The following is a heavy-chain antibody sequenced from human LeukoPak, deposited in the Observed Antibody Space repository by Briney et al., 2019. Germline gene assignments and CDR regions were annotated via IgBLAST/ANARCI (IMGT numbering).Heavy chain of an antibody. J-gene: IGHJ5*02. V-gene: IGHV3-23*01. CDR1: GFTFSSYA. Sequence: QPGGSLRLSCAASGFTFSSYAMSWVRQAPGKGLEWVSVISSSGNNTYYADSVKGRFTISRDNSKNTLYLQLNSLKVEDMAIYYCARGRIGYIPRSWGQGTQVTVSS. D-gene: IGHD6-13*01. CDR2: ISSSGNNT. CDR3: ARGRIGYIPRS.